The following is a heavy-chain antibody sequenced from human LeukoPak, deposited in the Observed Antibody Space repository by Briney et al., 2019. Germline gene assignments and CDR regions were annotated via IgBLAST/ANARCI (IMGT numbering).Heavy chain of an antibody. CDR2: IFYSGST. CDR3: ARSAGWIQLWHFDY. CDR1: GVSISGYY. J-gene: IGHJ4*02. V-gene: IGHV4-59*08. Sequence: KSSETLSLTCTVSGVSISGYYWSWVRQPPGGGLEWLGYIFYSGSTNYNPSLKSRVTMSIDTSKNQFSLKLSSVTAADTAVYYCARSAGWIQLWHFDYWGQGTLVTVSS. D-gene: IGHD5-18*01.